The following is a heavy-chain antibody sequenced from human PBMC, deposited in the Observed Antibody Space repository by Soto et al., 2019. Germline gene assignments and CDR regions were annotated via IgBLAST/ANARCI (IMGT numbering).Heavy chain of an antibody. CDR3: ATGYCTNGVCYTDFDY. V-gene: IGHV1-69*06. CDR1: GGTFSSYA. J-gene: IGHJ4*02. D-gene: IGHD2-8*01. Sequence: EASVKVSCKASGGTFSSYAISWVRQAPGQGLEWMGGIIPIFGTANYAQKFQGRVTITADKSTSTAYMELSSLRSEDAAVYYCATGYCTNGVCYTDFDYWGQGTLVTVS. CDR2: IIPIFGTA.